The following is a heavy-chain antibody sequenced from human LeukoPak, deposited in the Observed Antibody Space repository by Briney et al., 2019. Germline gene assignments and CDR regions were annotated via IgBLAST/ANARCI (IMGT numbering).Heavy chain of an antibody. V-gene: IGHV4-59*01. J-gene: IGHJ6*03. Sequence: SETLSLTCTVSGGSISSYYWSWIRQPPGKGLEWIGYTYYSGSTNYNPSLKSRVTISVDTSKNQFSLKLSSVTAADTAVYYCARVTVAGKNYYYYMDVWGKGTTVTISS. CDR3: ARVTVAGKNYYYYMDV. D-gene: IGHD6-19*01. CDR2: TYYSGST. CDR1: GGSISSYY.